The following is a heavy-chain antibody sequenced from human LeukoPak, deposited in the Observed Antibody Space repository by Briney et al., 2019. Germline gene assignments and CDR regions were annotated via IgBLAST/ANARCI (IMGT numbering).Heavy chain of an antibody. D-gene: IGHD1-26*01. V-gene: IGHV3-23*01. CDR1: GFTFSSYA. CDR3: AKGPDSGSYYFDY. J-gene: IGHJ4*02. CDR2: ISGSGGST. Sequence: GGSLRLSCAASGFTFSSYAMSWVRQAPGKGLEWVSAISGSGGSTYYADSVKGRFTISRDNSKNTLYLQMNSLRAEDTAVFYCAKGPDSGSYYFDYWGQGTLVTVSS.